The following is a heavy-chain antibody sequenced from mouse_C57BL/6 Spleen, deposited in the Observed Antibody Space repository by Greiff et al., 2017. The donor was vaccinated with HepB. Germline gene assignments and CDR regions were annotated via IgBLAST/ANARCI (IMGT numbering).Heavy chain of an antibody. J-gene: IGHJ4*01. Sequence: QVQLQQSGAELVMPGASVKLSCKASGYTFTSYWMHWVKQRPGQGLEWIGEIDPSDSYTNYNQKFKGKSTLTVDKSSSTAYMQLSSLTSEDSAVYYCARVYYDYDRGYAMDYWGQGTSVTVSS. CDR2: IDPSDSYT. V-gene: IGHV1-69*01. CDR3: ARVYYDYDRGYAMDY. D-gene: IGHD2-4*01. CDR1: GYTFTSYW.